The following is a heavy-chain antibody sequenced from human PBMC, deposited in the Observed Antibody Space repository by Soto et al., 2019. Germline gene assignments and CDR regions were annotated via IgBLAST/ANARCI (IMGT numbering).Heavy chain of an antibody. CDR1: GDTFSKYA. CDR3: AGSPEWSYALNEAVISTFGFY. V-gene: IGHV1-69*01. D-gene: IGHD3-3*01. J-gene: IGHJ4*02. CDR2: IIPIFGAP. Sequence: QVRLVQSGTEVKKPGSSVKVSCQASGDTFSKYAISWVRQAPGQELEWMGGIIPIFGAPNHAQKFQGRVKITADEYTTTLYMGLTRRTSEDTAVYYCAGSPEWSYALNEAVISTFGFYWGQGTLVTVSS.